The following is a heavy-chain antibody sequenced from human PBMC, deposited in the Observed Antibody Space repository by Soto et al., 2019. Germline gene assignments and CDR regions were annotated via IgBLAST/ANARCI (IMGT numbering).Heavy chain of an antibody. CDR1: GFTFSSYS. D-gene: IGHD6-19*01. CDR2: ISSSSSNI. Sequence: EVQLVESGGGLVQPGGSLRLSCAASGFTFSSYSMNWVRQAPGKGLEWVSYISSSSSNIYYADSVKGRFTISRDNAKNSLYLQTNSLRDEDTAVYYCARVFYSVAGTGGLDSWGQGTLVTVSS. J-gene: IGHJ4*02. CDR3: ARVFYSVAGTGGLDS. V-gene: IGHV3-48*02.